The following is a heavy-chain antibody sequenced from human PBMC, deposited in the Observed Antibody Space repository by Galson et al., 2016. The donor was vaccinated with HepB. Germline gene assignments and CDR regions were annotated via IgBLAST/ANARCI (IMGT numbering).Heavy chain of an antibody. J-gene: IGHJ5*02. V-gene: IGHV4-59*08. Sequence: SETLSLTCTVSSNSISSYYWSRIRQPPGKGLEWIGYIYYSGTTNYNPSLKSRVTISVDTSKNQFSLKLSSVTAADTAVYYCATYSYYGSGTYYKGWFDPWGQGTLVTVTS. CDR2: IYYSGTT. CDR1: SNSISSYY. CDR3: ATYSYYGSGTYYKGWFDP. D-gene: IGHD3-10*01.